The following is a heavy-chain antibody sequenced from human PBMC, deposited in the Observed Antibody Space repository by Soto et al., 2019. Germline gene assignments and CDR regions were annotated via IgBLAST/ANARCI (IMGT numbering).Heavy chain of an antibody. Sequence: QVQLVQSGAEVKKPGSSVKVSCKASGGTFSSYAISWVRQAPGQGLEWMGGIIPIFGTANYAQKVQGRVTITADESTSTDYMELSRLRSEDTAVYYGAGGQDSSGYYYGGAFEIWGQGTMVTVSS. CDR1: GGTFSSYA. CDR2: IIPIFGTA. D-gene: IGHD3-22*01. V-gene: IGHV1-69*12. CDR3: AGGQDSSGYYYGGAFEI. J-gene: IGHJ3*02.